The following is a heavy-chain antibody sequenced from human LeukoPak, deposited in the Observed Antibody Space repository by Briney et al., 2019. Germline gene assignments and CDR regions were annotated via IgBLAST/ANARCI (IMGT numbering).Heavy chain of an antibody. CDR3: ARRGSGYTEPVDY. J-gene: IGHJ4*02. D-gene: IGHD5-12*01. Sequence: GGSLRLSCAASGFTFSTYSGNWIRQAPGKGLEWVSSISSSSSYIYYADSVKGRFTISRDNAKNSLYLQMNSLRAEDTAVYYCARRGSGYTEPVDYWGQGTLVTVSS. CDR2: ISSSSSYI. CDR1: GFTFSTYS. V-gene: IGHV3-21*01.